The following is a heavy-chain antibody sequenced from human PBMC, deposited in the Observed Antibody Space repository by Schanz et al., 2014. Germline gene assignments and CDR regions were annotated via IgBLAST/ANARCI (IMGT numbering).Heavy chain of an antibody. Sequence: DVHLLESGGGLEQPGGSLRLSCAASGFTFSSYSMNWVRQAPGKGLEWVSYVSRSTPDIYYADSVKGRFTMSRDNAKSSVFLQMNSLRAEDTSVYYCVRDSFFAFDYWGQGTLVTVSS. CDR2: VSRSTPDI. J-gene: IGHJ4*02. V-gene: IGHV3-48*01. D-gene: IGHD3-3*01. CDR1: GFTFSSYS. CDR3: VRDSFFAFDY.